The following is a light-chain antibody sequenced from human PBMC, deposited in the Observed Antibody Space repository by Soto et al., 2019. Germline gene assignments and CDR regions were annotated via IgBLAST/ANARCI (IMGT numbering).Light chain of an antibody. Sequence: QSVLTQPASVSGSPGQSITISCTGTSSVVGDYNYVSWYQQHPGKAPKLMIYDVSNRPSGVSNRFSGSKSGNTASLTVSGLQAEDEADYYCSSYTSSSTLVFGGGTKLTVL. CDR2: DVS. CDR3: SSYTSSSTLV. V-gene: IGLV2-14*01. CDR1: SSVVGDYNY. J-gene: IGLJ2*01.